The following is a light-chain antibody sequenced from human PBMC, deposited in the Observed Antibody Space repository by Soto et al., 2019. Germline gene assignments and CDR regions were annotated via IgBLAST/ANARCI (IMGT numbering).Light chain of an antibody. CDR3: CSYGGTYTFV. CDR1: SSDVGGYNY. V-gene: IGLV2-11*01. Sequence: ALTQPRSVSGSPGQSVTLSCTGTSSDVGGYNYVSWYQQHPGKAPTLMIYDVTKRPSGVPDRFSGSKSGNTASLTISGLQAEDEADYYCCSYGGTYTFVFGGGTKLTVL. CDR2: DVT. J-gene: IGLJ2*01.